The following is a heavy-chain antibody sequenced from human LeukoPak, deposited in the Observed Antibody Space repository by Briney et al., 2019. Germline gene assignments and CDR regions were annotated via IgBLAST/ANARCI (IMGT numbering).Heavy chain of an antibody. CDR1: GYTFTGYY. CDR3: ARGRLYYDSSGYEDY. CDR2: INPNSGGT. J-gene: IGHJ4*02. V-gene: IGHV1-2*02. D-gene: IGHD3-22*01. Sequence: ASVKVSCKASGYTFTGYYMHWVRQAPGQGLEWMGWINPNSGGTNYAQKFQGRVTMTRGTSISTAYMELSRLRSDDTAVYYCARGRLYYDSSGYEDYWGQGTLVTVSS.